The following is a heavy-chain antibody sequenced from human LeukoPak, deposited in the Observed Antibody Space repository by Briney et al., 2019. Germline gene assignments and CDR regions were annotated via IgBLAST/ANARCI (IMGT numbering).Heavy chain of an antibody. CDR1: GYTFTGYY. D-gene: IGHD6-13*01. CDR3: ASLGGRGIAAADAFDY. Sequence: ASVKVSCKASGYTFTGYYMRWVRQAPGQGLEWMGWINPNSGGTNYAQKFQGRVTMTRDTSISTAYMELSRLRSDDTAVYYCASLGGRGIAAADAFDYWGQGTLVTVSS. CDR2: INPNSGGT. J-gene: IGHJ4*02. V-gene: IGHV1-2*02.